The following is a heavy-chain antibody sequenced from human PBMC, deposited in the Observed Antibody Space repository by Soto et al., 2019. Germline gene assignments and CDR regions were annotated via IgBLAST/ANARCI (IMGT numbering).Heavy chain of an antibody. CDR1: GFTFSSYD. CDR2: IGTAGDT. J-gene: IGHJ6*03. CDR3: ARAPSMRSSWSYYYYYYMDV. D-gene: IGHD6-13*01. V-gene: IGHV3-13*01. Sequence: PGGSLRLSCAASGFTFSSYDMHWVRQATGKGLEWVSAIGTAGDTYYPGSVKGRFTISRENAKNSLYLQMNSLRAGDTAVYYCARAPSMRSSWSYYYYYYMDVWGKGTTVTVSS.